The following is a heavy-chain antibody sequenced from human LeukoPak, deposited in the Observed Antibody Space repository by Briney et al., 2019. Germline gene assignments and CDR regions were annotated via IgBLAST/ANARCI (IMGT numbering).Heavy chain of an antibody. D-gene: IGHD3-16*01. J-gene: IGHJ4*02. CDR1: GGSISNYY. Sequence: SETLSLTCTVSGGSISNYYWNWIRQPPGKGLEWIRKIHYSGSTNYNPSLRSRVTISVDTSKNHFSLNLSSVTAADTAVYYCARGGDCDSEFDYWGRGTLVTVSS. CDR2: IHYSGST. CDR3: ARGGDCDSEFDY. V-gene: IGHV4-59*01.